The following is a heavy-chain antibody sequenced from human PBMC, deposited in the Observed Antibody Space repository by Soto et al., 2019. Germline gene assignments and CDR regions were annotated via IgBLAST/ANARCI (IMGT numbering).Heavy chain of an antibody. Sequence: GGSLRLSCAASGFTFSSYAMSWVRQAPGKGLEWVSAISGSGGSTYYADSVKGRFTISRDNSKNTLYLQMNSLRAEDTAIYYCAKDPADLRSYGDLFDYWGQGTLVTVSS. CDR2: ISGSGGST. D-gene: IGHD5-18*01. J-gene: IGHJ4*02. V-gene: IGHV3-23*01. CDR1: GFTFSSYA. CDR3: AKDPADLRSYGDLFDY.